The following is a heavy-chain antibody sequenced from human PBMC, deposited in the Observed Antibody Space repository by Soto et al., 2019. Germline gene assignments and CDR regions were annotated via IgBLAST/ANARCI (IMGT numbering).Heavy chain of an antibody. CDR1: GYTFTSYD. Sequence: ASVKVSCKASGYTFTSYDINWVRQASGQGLEWLGWMNPKSGQKAYVEKFQGRVTMTANTSISTAYMELSSLRSDDTAVYYCARAIGPALDWLGPWGQGTLVTVYS. D-gene: IGHD5-18*01. CDR2: MNPKSGQK. CDR3: ARAIGPALDWLGP. J-gene: IGHJ5*02. V-gene: IGHV1-8*01.